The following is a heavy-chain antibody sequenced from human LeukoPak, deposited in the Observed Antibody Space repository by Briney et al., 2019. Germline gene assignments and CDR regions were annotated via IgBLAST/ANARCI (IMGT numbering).Heavy chain of an antibody. CDR1: GVSISSYY. CDR3: ARVRGYYDSSGYDY. D-gene: IGHD3-22*01. V-gene: IGHV4-59*01. Sequence: SSETLSLTCTVSGVSISSYYWSWIRQPPGKGLEWIGYIYYSGSTNHNPALKSRLTISEDTSKNQISLKLSSVTAADTAVYYCARVRGYYDSSGYDYWGQGTLVTVSS. CDR2: IYYSGST. J-gene: IGHJ4*02.